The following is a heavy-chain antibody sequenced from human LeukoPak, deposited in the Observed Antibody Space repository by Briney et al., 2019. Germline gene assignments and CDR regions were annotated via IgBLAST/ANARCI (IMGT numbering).Heavy chain of an antibody. CDR1: GYTFTRYY. CDR2: INPNSGGT. V-gene: IGHV1-2*02. J-gene: IGHJ4*02. CDR3: ARAPYDYVWGSFVS. D-gene: IGHD3-16*01. Sequence: ASVKVSCKASGYTFTRYYMHWVRQAPGQGLEWMGWINPNSGGTNYAQKFQGRVTMTRDTSISTAYMELSRLRSDDTAVYYCARAPYDYVWGSFVSWGQGTLVTVSS.